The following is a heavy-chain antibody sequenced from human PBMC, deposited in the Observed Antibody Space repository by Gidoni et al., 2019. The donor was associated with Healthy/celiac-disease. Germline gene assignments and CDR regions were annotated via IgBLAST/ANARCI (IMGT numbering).Heavy chain of an antibody. D-gene: IGHD6-13*01. CDR3: ARDTARYSSSPLDYYYGMDV. V-gene: IGHV3-30-3*01. J-gene: IGHJ6*02. CDR2: ISYDGSNK. CDR1: GFTFSSYA. Sequence: QVQLVESGGGVVQPGRSLRLSCAASGFTFSSYAMHWVRQAPGKGLEWVAVISYDGSNKYYADSVKGRFTISRDNSKNTLYLQMNSLRAEDTAVYYCARDTARYSSSPLDYYYGMDVWGQGTTVTVSS.